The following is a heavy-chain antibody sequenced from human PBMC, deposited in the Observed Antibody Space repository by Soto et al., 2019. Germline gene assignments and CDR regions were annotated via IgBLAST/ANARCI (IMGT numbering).Heavy chain of an antibody. J-gene: IGHJ5*01. V-gene: IGHV6-1*01. CDR1: GESVSTNSAT. Sequence: QVQLQQSGPGLVKPSQTLSLTCAISGESVSTNSATWDWIRQSPSRGLEWLGRTYYRSKWYHDYARSVKGRITINAATSTIQLSLQLNSVTPDDTAVYYCARLIGDSWLDSWGQGTLVTVSS. D-gene: IGHD2-8*01. CDR3: ARLIGDSWLDS. CDR2: TYYRSKWYH.